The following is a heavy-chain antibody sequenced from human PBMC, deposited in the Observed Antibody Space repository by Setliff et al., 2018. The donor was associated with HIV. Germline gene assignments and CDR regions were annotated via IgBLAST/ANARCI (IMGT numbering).Heavy chain of an antibody. CDR1: GYTFSNYA. CDR3: ARDMQDNNSFGPNSNLGY. D-gene: IGHD5-18*01. Sequence: GASVKVSCKSSGYTFSNYALHWVRQAPGQRLEWMGWINTANANTEYSQKFQGRVTITRDTSASTAYMELSSLRSEDTTVYFCARDMQDNNSFGPNSNLGYWGQGTQVTVSS. V-gene: IGHV1-3*04. CDR2: INTANANT. J-gene: IGHJ4*02.